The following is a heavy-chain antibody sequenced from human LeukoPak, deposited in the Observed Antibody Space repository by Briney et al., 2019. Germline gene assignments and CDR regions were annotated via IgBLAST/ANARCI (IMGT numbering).Heavy chain of an antibody. V-gene: IGHV3-23*01. CDR1: GFTFSSYA. Sequence: GGSLRLSCAASGFTFSSYAMNWVRQAPGKGLEWVSGISGSGGSTYYADSVKGRFTISRDNSKNTLYLQMNSLRAEDTAVYYCASARVQYQLLSPSDYWGQGTLVTVSS. CDR3: ASARVQYQLLSPSDY. CDR2: ISGSGGST. J-gene: IGHJ4*02. D-gene: IGHD2-2*01.